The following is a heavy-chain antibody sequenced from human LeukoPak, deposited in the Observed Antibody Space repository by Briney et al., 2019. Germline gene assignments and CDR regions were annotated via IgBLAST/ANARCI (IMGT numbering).Heavy chain of an antibody. CDR3: AKEIWPTVTIPGRTYFDY. J-gene: IGHJ4*02. D-gene: IGHD4-17*01. CDR2: NRYDGSNK. CDR1: GFTFSSYA. Sequence: SGGSLRPSCAASGFTFSSYAMHWVRQAPGKGLEWVAFNRYDGSNKYYADSVKGRFTISRDNSKNTLYLQMNSLRADDTAVYYCAKEIWPTVTIPGRTYFDYWGQGTLVTVSS. V-gene: IGHV3-30*02.